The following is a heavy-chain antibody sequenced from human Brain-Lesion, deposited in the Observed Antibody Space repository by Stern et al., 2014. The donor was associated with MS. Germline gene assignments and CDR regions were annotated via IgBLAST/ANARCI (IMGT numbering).Heavy chain of an antibody. D-gene: IGHD3-10*01. Sequence: EVQLVESGGGLVQPGGSLKLSCAASGFTFSNYWMHWVRQAPGKGLVWVSRVNNDGRRTSYADSVKGRFTMSRDNAKNTRYLQMNSLRVEDTAIYYCARGERWFDSWGQGTLVTVSS. J-gene: IGHJ5*01. CDR3: ARGERWFDS. CDR1: GFTFSNYW. CDR2: VNNDGRRT. V-gene: IGHV3-74*02.